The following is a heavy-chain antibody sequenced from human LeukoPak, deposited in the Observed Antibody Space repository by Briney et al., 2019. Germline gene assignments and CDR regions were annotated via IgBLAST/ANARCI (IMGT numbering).Heavy chain of an antibody. Sequence: SETLSLTCTVSGGSLSSDYWNWIRQPPGKGLEWIGYIHYTGNTNDNPSLKSRVTISMDASKNQFSLKLSSVTAADTALYYCARRSTYGFFDYWGQGTLVTVSS. CDR3: ARRSTYGFFDY. V-gene: IGHV4-59*08. D-gene: IGHD4-17*01. CDR2: IHYTGNT. CDR1: GGSLSSDY. J-gene: IGHJ4*02.